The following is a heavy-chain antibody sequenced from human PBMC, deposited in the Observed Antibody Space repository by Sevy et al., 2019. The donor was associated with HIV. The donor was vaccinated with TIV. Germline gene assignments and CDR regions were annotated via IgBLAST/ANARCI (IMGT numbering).Heavy chain of an antibody. CDR1: GGSFSGYY. CDR3: AGGLYDILTGYAFDY. Sequence: SETLSLTCAVYGGSFSGYYWSWIRQPPGKGLEWIGEINHSGSTNYNPSLKSRVTITVDTSKNQYSLKLSSVTAADTAVYYCAGGLYDILTGYAFDYWGQGTLVTVSS. J-gene: IGHJ4*02. CDR2: INHSGST. V-gene: IGHV4-34*01. D-gene: IGHD3-9*01.